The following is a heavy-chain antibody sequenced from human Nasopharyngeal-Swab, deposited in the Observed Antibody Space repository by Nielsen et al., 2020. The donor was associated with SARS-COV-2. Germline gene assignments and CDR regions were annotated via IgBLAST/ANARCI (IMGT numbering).Heavy chain of an antibody. Sequence: SETMSLTCSVSGDSISRGDYYWSWIRQSPVKGLEWIGYIYHTGSTSYNPSLRSRVIISSDASKNQFSLRLSSVTAAYTAMYYCARRRAPAYYYYMDVWGKGTPVTVSS. CDR2: IYHTGST. V-gene: IGHV4-30-4*01. CDR3: ARRRAPAYYYYMDV. J-gene: IGHJ6*03. CDR1: GDSISRGDYY.